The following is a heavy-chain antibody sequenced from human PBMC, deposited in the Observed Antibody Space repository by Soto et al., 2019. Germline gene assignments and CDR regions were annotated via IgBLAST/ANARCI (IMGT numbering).Heavy chain of an antibody. D-gene: IGHD5-12*01. Sequence: HHGGSLRLSCAASGFTVSSNYMNWVRQAPGKGLEWVSVIYSGGNTYYADSVKGRFTISRDNSKNTLYLQMNSLRAEDTAVYYCASLGYSGYDFAFDIWGQGTMVTVSS. J-gene: IGHJ3*02. CDR1: GFTVSSNY. V-gene: IGHV3-53*01. CDR2: IYSGGNT. CDR3: ASLGYSGYDFAFDI.